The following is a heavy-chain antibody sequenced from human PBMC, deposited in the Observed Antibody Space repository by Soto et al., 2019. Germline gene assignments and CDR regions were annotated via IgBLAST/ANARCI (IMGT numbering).Heavy chain of an antibody. D-gene: IGHD3-10*01. CDR3: ATIGERCWFDP. Sequence: QAQLVQSGAEVKKPGSSVKVSCKASGDTFSTSSINWVRQAPGQGLEWMGGIVPMFDAADYAQKFQGRVTITADELTSTAYLELSSLRSDDTAIYYCATIGERCWFDPWGQGTLVIVSS. J-gene: IGHJ5*02. CDR1: GDTFSTSS. CDR2: IVPMFDAA. V-gene: IGHV1-69*01.